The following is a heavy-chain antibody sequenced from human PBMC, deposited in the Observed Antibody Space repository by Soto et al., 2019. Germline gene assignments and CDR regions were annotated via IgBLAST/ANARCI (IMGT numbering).Heavy chain of an antibody. CDR3: ARSFTFSTVPEP. V-gene: IGHV4-31*03. D-gene: IGHD4-17*01. Sequence: PSETLSLTCTVSGGSISSCSYYWGWIRQHPGKGLEWIGYIYYSGSTYYNPSLKSRVTISVDTSKNQFSLKLSSVTAADTAVYYCARSFTFSTVPEPWGQGTLVTVSS. CDR2: IYYSGST. CDR1: GGSISSCSYY. J-gene: IGHJ5*02.